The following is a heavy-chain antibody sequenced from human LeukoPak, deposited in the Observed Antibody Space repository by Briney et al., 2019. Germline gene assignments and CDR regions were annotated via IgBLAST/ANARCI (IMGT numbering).Heavy chain of an antibody. CDR1: GFTSSSYG. D-gene: IGHD3-10*01. CDR3: AKLLWFGELLVDY. Sequence: PGGSLRLSCAASGFTSSSYGMHWVRQAPGKGLEWVAVISYDGSNKYYADSVKGRFTISRDNSKNTLYLQMNSLRAEDTAVYYCAKLLWFGELLVDYWGQGTLVTVSS. CDR2: ISYDGSNK. V-gene: IGHV3-30*18. J-gene: IGHJ4*02.